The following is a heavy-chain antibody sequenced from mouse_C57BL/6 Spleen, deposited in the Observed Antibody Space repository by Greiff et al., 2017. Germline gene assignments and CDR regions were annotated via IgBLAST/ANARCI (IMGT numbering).Heavy chain of an antibody. Sequence: DVMLVESGGGLVQPGGSLKLSCAASGFTFSDYYMYWVRQTPEKRLEWVAYISNGGGSTYSPDTVKGRFTISRDNAKNTLYLQLSRLKSEDTAMYYCARHGGLLYAMDYWGQGTSVTVSS. V-gene: IGHV5-12*01. J-gene: IGHJ4*01. CDR1: GFTFSDYY. CDR2: ISNGGGST. D-gene: IGHD1-1*01. CDR3: ARHGGLLYAMDY.